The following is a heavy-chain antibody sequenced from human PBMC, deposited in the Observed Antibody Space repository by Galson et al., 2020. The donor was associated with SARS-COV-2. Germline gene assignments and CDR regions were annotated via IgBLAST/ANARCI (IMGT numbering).Heavy chain of an antibody. CDR1: GGSFSGYY. D-gene: IGHD3-10*01. Sequence: SETLSLTCAVYGGSFSGYYWSWIRQPPGKGLEWIGEINHSGSTNYNPSLKSRVTISVDTSKNQFSLKLSSVTAADTAVYYCARGHGIAGWFGAPRGYFDYWGQGTLVTVSS. J-gene: IGHJ4*02. CDR2: INHSGST. V-gene: IGHV4-34*01. CDR3: ARGHGIAGWFGAPRGYFDY.